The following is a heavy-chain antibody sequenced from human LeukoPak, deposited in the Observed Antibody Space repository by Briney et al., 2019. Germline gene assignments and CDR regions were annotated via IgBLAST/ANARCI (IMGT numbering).Heavy chain of an antibody. J-gene: IGHJ4*02. V-gene: IGHV3-23*01. CDR2: ISGSGGST. D-gene: IGHD5-18*01. CDR3: AKGWIQLWLRGEFDY. Sequence: GGSLRLSCAASGFTFSSYAMSWVRQAPGKGLEWVSAISGSGGSTYYADSVKGRFTISRDNSKNTLYLQMNSLRAEDTAVYYCAKGWIQLWLRGEFDYWGQGTLVTVSS. CDR1: GFTFSSYA.